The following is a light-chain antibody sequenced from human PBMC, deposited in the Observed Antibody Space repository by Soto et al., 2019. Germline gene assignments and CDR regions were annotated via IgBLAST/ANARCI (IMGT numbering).Light chain of an antibody. CDR3: QQYNSYSWA. J-gene: IGKJ1*01. CDR2: DAS. V-gene: IGKV1-5*01. CDR1: QSISSW. Sequence: DIQMTQSPSTLSTSVGDRVTITCRASQSISSWLAWYQQKPGKAPKLLIYDASILQSGVPSRFSGSGSGTEFTLTISSLQPDDFATYYSQQYNSYSWAFGQGTKVELK.